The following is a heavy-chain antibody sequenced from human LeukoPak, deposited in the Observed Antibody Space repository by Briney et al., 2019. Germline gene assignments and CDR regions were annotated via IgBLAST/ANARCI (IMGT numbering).Heavy chain of an antibody. Sequence: PSETLSLTCAVYGGSFSGYYWSWIRQPPGKGLEWIGEINHSGTTNYNPSLKSRVTISVDTSKNHFSLTLSSVTAADTAVYYCARHTSMATRTNWFDPWGQGTLVTVSS. J-gene: IGHJ5*02. V-gene: IGHV4-34*01. CDR2: INHSGTT. CDR3: ARHTSMATRTNWFDP. D-gene: IGHD5-24*01. CDR1: GGSFSGYY.